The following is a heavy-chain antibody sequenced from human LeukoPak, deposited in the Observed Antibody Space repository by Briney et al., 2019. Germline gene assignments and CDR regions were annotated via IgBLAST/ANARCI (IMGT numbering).Heavy chain of an antibody. CDR2: ISCSGNYI. CDR1: GSTFSNYT. V-gene: IGHV3-21*01. D-gene: IGHD1-1*01. J-gene: IGHJ3*02. Sequence: PGGSLRLSCAASGSTFSNYTMNWVRQAPGKGLEWVSSISCSGNYIYYADSVQGRFTISRDNAKNSLFLQMNSLRAEDTAVYYCVRCTFVLHKRCSAFDIWGQGTMVTVSA. CDR3: VRCTFVLHKRCSAFDI.